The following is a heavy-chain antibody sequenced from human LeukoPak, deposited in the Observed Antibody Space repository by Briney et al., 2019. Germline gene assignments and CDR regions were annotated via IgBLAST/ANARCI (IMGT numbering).Heavy chain of an antibody. CDR1: GGSISSSYY. Sequence: SETLSLTCTVSGGSISSSYYWGWIRQPPGKGLEWIGSIYYSGSTYYNPSLKSRVTISVDTSKNQFSLKLSSVTAADTAVYYCARQETATYYDFWSGYLGYFDYWGQGTLVTVSS. D-gene: IGHD3-3*01. V-gene: IGHV4-39*01. J-gene: IGHJ4*02. CDR3: ARQETATYYDFWSGYLGYFDY. CDR2: IYYSGST.